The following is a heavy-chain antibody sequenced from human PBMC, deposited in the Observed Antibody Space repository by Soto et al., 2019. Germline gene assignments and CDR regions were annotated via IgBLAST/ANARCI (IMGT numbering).Heavy chain of an antibody. CDR3: ARASSGRFIVVVTAIRDAFDI. CDR2: MNPNSGNT. J-gene: IGHJ3*02. CDR1: GYTFTSYD. D-gene: IGHD2-21*02. V-gene: IGHV1-8*01. Sequence: ASVKVFCKASGYTFTSYDINWVRQATGQGLEWMGWMNPNSGNTGYAQKFQGRVTMTRDTSISTAYMELSSLRSEDTAVYYCARASSGRFIVVVTAIRDAFDIWGQGTMVTV.